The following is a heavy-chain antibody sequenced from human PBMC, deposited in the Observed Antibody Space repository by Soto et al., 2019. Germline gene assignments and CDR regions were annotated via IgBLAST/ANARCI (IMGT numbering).Heavy chain of an antibody. CDR3: ARDPKEYCRGGSCYSNWFDP. Sequence: SETLSLTCTVSGGSISSGDYYWSWIRQPPGKGLEWIGYIYYSGSTYYNPSLKSRVTISVDTSKNQFSLKLSSVTAADTAVYYCARDPKEYCRGGSCYSNWFDPWGQGTLVTVSS. CDR2: IYYSGST. CDR1: GGSISSGDYY. V-gene: IGHV4-30-4*01. J-gene: IGHJ5*02. D-gene: IGHD2-15*01.